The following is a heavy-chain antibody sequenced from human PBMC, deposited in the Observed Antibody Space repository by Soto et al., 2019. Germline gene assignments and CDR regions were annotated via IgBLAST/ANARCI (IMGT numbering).Heavy chain of an antibody. CDR2: IKSKTDGGTT. D-gene: IGHD6-19*01. V-gene: IGHV3-15*01. CDR1: GFTFSNAW. CDR3: TTDFRDLYSSRWTAGGPFDY. J-gene: IGHJ4*02. Sequence: GGSLRLSCAASGFTFSNAWMSWVRQAPGKGLEWVGRIKSKTDGGTTDYAAPVKGRFTISRDDSKNTLYLQMNSLKTEDTAVYYCTTDFRDLYSSRWTAGGPFDYCGQGPLVTVSS.